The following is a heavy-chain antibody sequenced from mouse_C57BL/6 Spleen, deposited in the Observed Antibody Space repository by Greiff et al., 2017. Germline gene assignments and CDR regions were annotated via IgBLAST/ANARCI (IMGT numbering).Heavy chain of an antibody. V-gene: IGHV3-6*01. CDR2: ISYDGSN. J-gene: IGHJ2*01. CDR1: GYSITSGYY. D-gene: IGHD1-1*01. CDR3: ARAGGITTVVTNFDY. Sequence: EVKLQESGPGLVKPSQSLSLTCSVTGYSITSGYYWNWIRQFPGNKLEWMGYISYDGSNNYNPSLKNRISITRDTSTNQFFLKLNSVTTEDTATYYCARAGGITTVVTNFDYWGQGTTLTVSS.